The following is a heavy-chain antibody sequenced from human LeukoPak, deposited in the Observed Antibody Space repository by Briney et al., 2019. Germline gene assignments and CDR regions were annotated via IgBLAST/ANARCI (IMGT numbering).Heavy chain of an antibody. Sequence: SESLSLTCAVYGGSSSGYYWTWIRQTPEKGLEWIGEMNPSGSTNCNPSLKSRVTISVDTSKNQFSLELCSVTAADTAVYYCARGRQDVTMIVVVMTAVSYYLDVWGKGTTVTVS. J-gene: IGHJ6*03. CDR1: GGSSSGYY. CDR2: MNPSGST. V-gene: IGHV4-34*01. D-gene: IGHD3-22*01. CDR3: ARGRQDVTMIVVVMTAVSYYLDV.